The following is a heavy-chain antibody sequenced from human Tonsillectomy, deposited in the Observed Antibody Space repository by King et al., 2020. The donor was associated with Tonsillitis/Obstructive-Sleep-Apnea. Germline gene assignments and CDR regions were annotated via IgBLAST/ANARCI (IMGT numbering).Heavy chain of an antibody. J-gene: IGHJ4*02. Sequence: VQLVESGGGVVQPGRSLRLSCAASGFTFSSYGMHWVRQAPGKGLEWVAVIWYDGSNKYYADSVKGRFTISRDNSKNTLYLQMNSLRAEDTAVYYCARDHEGDLLDYWGQGTLVTVSS. V-gene: IGHV3-33*01. D-gene: IGHD3-10*01. CDR2: IWYDGSNK. CDR1: GFTFSSYG. CDR3: ARDHEGDLLDY.